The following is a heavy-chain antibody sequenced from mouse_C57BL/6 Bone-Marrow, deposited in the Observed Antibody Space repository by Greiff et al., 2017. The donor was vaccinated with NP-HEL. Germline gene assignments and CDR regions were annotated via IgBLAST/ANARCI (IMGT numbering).Heavy chain of an antibody. CDR2: INPNNGGT. J-gene: IGHJ1*03. V-gene: IGHV1-18*01. CDR1: GYTFTDYN. Sequence: VQLQQSGPELVKPGASVKIPCKASGYTFTDYNMDWVKQSHGKSLEWIGDINPNNGGTIYNQKFKGKATLTVEKSSSTAYMELRSLTSEETADYCCARGEFYYYGSSRFYWYFDVWGTGTTVTFAS. D-gene: IGHD1-1*01. CDR3: ARGEFYYYGSSRFYWYFDV.